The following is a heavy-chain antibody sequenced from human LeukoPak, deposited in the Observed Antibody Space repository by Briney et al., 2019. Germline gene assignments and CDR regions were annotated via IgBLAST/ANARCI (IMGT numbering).Heavy chain of an antibody. CDR3: ARERWHVVVPARPQGEWYFDL. J-gene: IGHJ2*01. CDR2: IYYSGST. D-gene: IGHD2-2*01. V-gene: IGHV4-30-4*08. CDR1: GGSISRGDYY. Sequence: SQTLSLTCTVSGGSISRGDYYWSWIRQPPGKGLECFGYIYYSGSTYYNPSLKIRVTMSVYTSKNQFSLKLSSVTAADTAVYYCARERWHVVVPARPQGEWYFDLWGRGTLVTVSS.